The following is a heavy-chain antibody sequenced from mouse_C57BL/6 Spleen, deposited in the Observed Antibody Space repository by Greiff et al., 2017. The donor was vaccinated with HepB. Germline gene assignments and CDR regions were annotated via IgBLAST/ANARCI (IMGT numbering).Heavy chain of an antibody. D-gene: IGHD2-4*01. CDR2: ISDGGSYT. CDR1: GFTFSSYA. Sequence: EVQLQESGGGLVKPGGSLKLSCAASGFTFSSYAMSWVRQTPEKRLEWVATISDGGSYTYYPDNVKGRFTISRDNAKNNLYLQMSHLKSEDTAMYYCARDGGDYYYDYPYYYAMDYWGQGTSVTVSS. V-gene: IGHV5-4*01. CDR3: ARDGGDYYYDYPYYYAMDY. J-gene: IGHJ4*01.